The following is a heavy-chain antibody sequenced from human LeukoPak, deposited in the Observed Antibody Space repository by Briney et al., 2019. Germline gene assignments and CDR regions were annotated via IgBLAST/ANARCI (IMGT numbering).Heavy chain of an antibody. V-gene: IGHV1-3*01. J-gene: IGHJ5*02. CDR1: GYTFTTYA. D-gene: IGHD3-9*01. CDR2: INGDNGNT. CDR3: ARAPYDILTGYSLNWFDP. Sequence: ASVKVSCTASGYTFTTYAMHWVRQAPGQRPEWMGWINGDNGNTKYSQKFQGRVSITRDTSTYTGYLELRSLNSADTAVYFCARAPYDILTGYSLNWFDPWGQGTLVTVSS.